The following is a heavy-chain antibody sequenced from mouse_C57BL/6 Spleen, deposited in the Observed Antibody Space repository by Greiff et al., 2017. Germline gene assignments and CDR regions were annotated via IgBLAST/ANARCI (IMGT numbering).Heavy chain of an antibody. J-gene: IGHJ2*01. D-gene: IGHD1-1*01. V-gene: IGHV5-16*01. Sequence: EVQVVESEGGLVQPGSSMKLSCTASGFTFSDYYMAWVRQVPEKGLEWVANINYDGSSTYYLDSLKSRFIISRDNAKNILYLQMSSLKSEDTATYYCARDDPLYGSLDYWGQGTTLTVSS. CDR1: GFTFSDYY. CDR2: INYDGSST. CDR3: ARDDPLYGSLDY.